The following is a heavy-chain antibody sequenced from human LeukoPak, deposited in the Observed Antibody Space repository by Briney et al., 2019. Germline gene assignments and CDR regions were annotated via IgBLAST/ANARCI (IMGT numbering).Heavy chain of an antibody. J-gene: IGHJ4*02. CDR1: GFTFSSYG. CDR3: AKAGVDTAMALDY. CDR2: ISYDGSNK. D-gene: IGHD5-18*01. Sequence: GGSLRLSCAASGFTFSSYGMHWVRQAPGKGLEWVAVISYDGSNKYYADSVKGRFTISRDNSKNTLDLQMNSLRAEDTAVYYCAKAGVDTAMALDYWGQGTLVTVSS. V-gene: IGHV3-30*18.